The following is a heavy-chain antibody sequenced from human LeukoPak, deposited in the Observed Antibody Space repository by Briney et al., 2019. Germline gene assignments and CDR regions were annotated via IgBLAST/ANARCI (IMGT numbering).Heavy chain of an antibody. J-gene: IGHJ5*02. CDR1: GGSFSGYY. D-gene: IGHD6-19*01. V-gene: IGHV4-34*01. CDR3: ARVVAARRWFDP. CDR2: INHSGST. Sequence: SGTLSLTCAAYGGSFSGYYWSWIRQPPGKGLEWIGEINHSGSTNYNPSLKSRVTISVNTSKNQSFLKLSSVTAAETAVYYCARVVAARRWFDPWGQGTLVTVSS.